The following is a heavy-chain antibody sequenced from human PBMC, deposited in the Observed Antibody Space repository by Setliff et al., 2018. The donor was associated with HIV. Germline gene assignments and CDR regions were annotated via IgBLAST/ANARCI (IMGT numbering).Heavy chain of an antibody. Sequence: PPRKGLEWIGWIGYIYKGGSTYYNPSLKSRVTMSVDTSKNHFSLKLRSVTAVDTAVYYCARSALWFGEADWYFDLWGRGALVTVS. D-gene: IGHD3-10*01. CDR3: ARSALWFGEADWYFDL. CDR2: IYKGGST. V-gene: IGHV4-28*01. J-gene: IGHJ2*01.